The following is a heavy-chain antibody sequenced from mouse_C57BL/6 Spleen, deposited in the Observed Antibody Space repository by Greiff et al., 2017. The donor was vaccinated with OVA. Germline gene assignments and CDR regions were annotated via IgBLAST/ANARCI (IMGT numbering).Heavy chain of an antibody. D-gene: IGHD3-1*01. J-gene: IGHJ4*01. V-gene: IGHV5-4*01. CDR2: ISDGGSYT. CDR1: GFTFSSYA. Sequence: EVKLVESGGGLVKPGGSLKLSCAASGFTFSSYAMSWVRQTPEQRLEWVATISDGGSYTYSPDNVKGRFTISRDNAKHNLYLQMSHLKSEDTAMYYCARDLSGGAMDDWGQGTSVTVSS. CDR3: ARDLSGGAMDD.